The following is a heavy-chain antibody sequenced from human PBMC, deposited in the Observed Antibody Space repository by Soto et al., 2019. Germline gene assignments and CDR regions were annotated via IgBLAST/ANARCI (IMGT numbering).Heavy chain of an antibody. CDR3: ARDPVSDSSSWFFYY. V-gene: IGHV3-33*01. Sequence: QVQLVESGGGVVQPGRSLRLSCAASGFTFSSYGMHWVRQAPGKGLEWVAVIWYDGSNKYYADSVKGRFTISRDNSKNTLSLQMNSLRAEDTAVYYCARDPVSDSSSWFFYYWCQGTLVTVSS. D-gene: IGHD6-13*01. J-gene: IGHJ4*02. CDR1: GFTFSSYG. CDR2: IWYDGSNK.